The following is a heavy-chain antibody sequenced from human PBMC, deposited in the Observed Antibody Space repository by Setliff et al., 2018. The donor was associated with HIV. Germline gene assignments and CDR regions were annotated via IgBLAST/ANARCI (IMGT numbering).Heavy chain of an antibody. V-gene: IGHV3-30*04. D-gene: IGHD6-19*01. CDR3: ARDRDGYSSVLYNWFDP. CDR1: GFTFSSYA. J-gene: IGHJ5*02. Sequence: PGGSLRLSCAASGFTFSSYAMHWVRQAPGKGLEWVAVISYDGSNKYYADSVKGRFTISRDNSKNTLYLQMNSLRAEDTAVYYCARDRDGYSSVLYNWFDPWGQGTLVTVSS. CDR2: ISYDGSNK.